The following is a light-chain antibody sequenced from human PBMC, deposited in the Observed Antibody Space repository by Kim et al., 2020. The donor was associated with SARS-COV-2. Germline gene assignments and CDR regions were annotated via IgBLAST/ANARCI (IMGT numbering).Light chain of an antibody. Sequence: DIQMTQSPSPLSASVGDRVTITCRTSQNINSHLNWYHQKPGRAPKLLIYAASTLQGGVPSRFSGSGSETDFTLTISSLQPEDFATYFCQQTYISPFTFGPGTNVDIK. CDR3: QQTYISPFT. CDR1: QNINSH. V-gene: IGKV1-39*01. CDR2: AAS. J-gene: IGKJ3*01.